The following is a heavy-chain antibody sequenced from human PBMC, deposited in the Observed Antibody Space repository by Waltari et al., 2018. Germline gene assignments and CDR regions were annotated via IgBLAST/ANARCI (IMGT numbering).Heavy chain of an antibody. J-gene: IGHJ4*02. V-gene: IGHV1-69*15. D-gene: IGHD3-3*01. CDR1: GVTLAQSV. CDR3: ATSIWSGYSTMYYFDN. CDR2: IIPVSGKT. Sequence: QVELVQSGPEMMKPGSSVRVSCRASGVTLAQSVISWVRQAPGQGLELLGKIIPVSGKTTYAQRFQDRVTMTADDSTNTAFLELTRLTSADTAIYFCATSIWSGYSTMYYFDNWGQGSLVTVTS.